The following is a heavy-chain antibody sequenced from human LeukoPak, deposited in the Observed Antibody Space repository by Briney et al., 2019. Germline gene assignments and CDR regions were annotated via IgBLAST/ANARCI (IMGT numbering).Heavy chain of an antibody. CDR1: GYTFTCYY. D-gene: IGHD3-22*01. V-gene: IGHV1-46*01. J-gene: IGHJ4*02. CDR3: ASLGQVPYDSSGYWDY. Sequence: ASVKVSCKASGYTFTCYYMHWVRQAPGQGLEWMGIINPSGGSTSYAQKFQGRVTMTRDTSTSTVYMELSSLRSEDTAVYYCASLGQVPYDSSGYWDYWGQGTLVTVSS. CDR2: INPSGGST.